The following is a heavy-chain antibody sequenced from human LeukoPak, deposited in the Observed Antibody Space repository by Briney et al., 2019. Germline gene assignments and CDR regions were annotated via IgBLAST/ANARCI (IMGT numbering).Heavy chain of an antibody. CDR2: INWNSDNI. Sequence: PGGSLRLSCAASGFTFDDYAMHWVRQAPGKGLEWVSGINWNSDNIGYADSVKGRFTISRDNAKNSPYLQMNSLRAEDTALYYCAKDWAATVRGTDYWGQGTLVTVSS. J-gene: IGHJ4*02. CDR1: GFTFDDYA. D-gene: IGHD4-17*01. CDR3: AKDWAATVRGTDY. V-gene: IGHV3-9*01.